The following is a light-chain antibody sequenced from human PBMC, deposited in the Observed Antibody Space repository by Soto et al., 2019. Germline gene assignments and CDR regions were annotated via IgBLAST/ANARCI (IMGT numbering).Light chain of an antibody. J-gene: IGLJ1*01. CDR2: EVS. CDR1: SSDLGGYNY. V-gene: IGLV2-14*01. Sequence: QSALTQPASVSGSPGQSITISCTGTSSDLGGYNYVSWYQQHPGKAPKLMIYEVSYRPSGVSNRFSGSKSGNTASLTISGLQAEDEADYYCSSYTSSSILYVFGAGTKVTVL. CDR3: SSYTSSSILYV.